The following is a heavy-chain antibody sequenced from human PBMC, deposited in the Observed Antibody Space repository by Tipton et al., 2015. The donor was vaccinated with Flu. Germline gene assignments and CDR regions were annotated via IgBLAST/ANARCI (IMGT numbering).Heavy chain of an antibody. CDR1: EFIFSDYG. CDR2: ISNDGRNT. CDR3: AKGPGTGEFRNSWCDN. V-gene: IGHV3-30*18. Sequence: RSLRLPCTASEFIFSDYGMQWFRQAPGKGLEWVSLISNDGRNTYYADSVKRRFTVSRDNNKNTLWLQMNSLRTDDTAVYYCAKGPGTGEFRNSWCDNWGQGTLVTVSS. D-gene: IGHD6-13*01. J-gene: IGHJ1*01.